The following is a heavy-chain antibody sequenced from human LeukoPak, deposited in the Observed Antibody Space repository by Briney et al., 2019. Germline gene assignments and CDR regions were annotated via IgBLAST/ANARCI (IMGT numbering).Heavy chain of an antibody. J-gene: IGHJ4*02. D-gene: IGHD2/OR15-2a*01. CDR1: GDSISSYY. V-gene: IGHV4-59*12. CDR2: IYYSGIT. CDR3: AREGIVRTYDQ. Sequence: SETLSLTCTVSGDSISSYYWYWFRQPPGKELEWIACIYYSGITHYNPFLKSRVTISLDTSKNQFSLRLSSVTAADTAVYYCAREGIVRTYDQWGQGTLVTVSS.